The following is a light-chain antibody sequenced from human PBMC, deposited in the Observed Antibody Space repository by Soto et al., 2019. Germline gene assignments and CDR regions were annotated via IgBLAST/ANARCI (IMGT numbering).Light chain of an antibody. CDR3: QQTYSAFT. CDR1: QDISSF. V-gene: IGKV1-13*02. Sequence: AIQLTQSPSSLSASIGDRVTITCRASQDISSFLAWYQQKPGKAPKLLIYDASNLETGVPSRFSGTRSGTDFTLTISSLQPEDFATYYCQQTYSAFTFGQGTKVDIK. J-gene: IGKJ1*01. CDR2: DAS.